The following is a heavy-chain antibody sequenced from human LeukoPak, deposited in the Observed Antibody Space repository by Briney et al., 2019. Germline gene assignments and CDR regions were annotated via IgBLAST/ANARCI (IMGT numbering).Heavy chain of an antibody. Sequence: SETLSLTCAVYGGSFSGYYWSWIRQPPGKGLEWIGEINHSGSTNYNPSLKSRVTISVDTSKNQFSLKLSSVTAADTAVYYFARDSSSTSCPDYWGQGTLVTVSS. D-gene: IGHD2-2*01. CDR3: ARDSSSTSCPDY. CDR1: GGSFSGYY. V-gene: IGHV4-34*01. J-gene: IGHJ4*02. CDR2: INHSGST.